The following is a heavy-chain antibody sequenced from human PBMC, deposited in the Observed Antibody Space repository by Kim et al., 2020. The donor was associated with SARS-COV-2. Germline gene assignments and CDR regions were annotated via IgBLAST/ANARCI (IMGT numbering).Heavy chain of an antibody. CDR3: ARADYGSGSYCY. V-gene: IGHV3-7*01. Sequence: YHVDCVRGSFTISRDKAKNSLYLQMNSLTAEDTAVYYCARADYGSGSYCYWGQGTLVTVSS. D-gene: IGHD3-10*01. J-gene: IGHJ4*02.